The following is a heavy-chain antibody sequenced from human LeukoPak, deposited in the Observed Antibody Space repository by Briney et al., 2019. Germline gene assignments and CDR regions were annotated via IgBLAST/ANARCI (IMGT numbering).Heavy chain of an antibody. Sequence: SETLSLTCTVSGGSISSYYWSWIRQPPGKGLEWIGYIYYSGSTNYNPSLKSRVTISVDTSKNQFSLKLSSVTAADTAVYYCARVTSSSWYEAPVFDYWGQGTLVTVSS. CDR2: IYYSGST. D-gene: IGHD6-13*01. CDR1: GGSISSYY. CDR3: ARVTSSSWYEAPVFDY. V-gene: IGHV4-59*01. J-gene: IGHJ4*02.